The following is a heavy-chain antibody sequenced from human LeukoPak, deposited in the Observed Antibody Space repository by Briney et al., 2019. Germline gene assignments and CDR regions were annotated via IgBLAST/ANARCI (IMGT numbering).Heavy chain of an antibody. V-gene: IGHV3-30*02. CDR2: IRYDGSNK. D-gene: IGHD6-19*01. CDR3: AKDIPYSSGWYGDGTYNWFDP. J-gene: IGHJ5*02. Sequence: PGGSLRLSCAASGFTFSSYGMHWVRQAPGKGLEWVAFIRYDGSNKYYADSVKGRFTISRDNSKNTLYLQMNSLRAEDTAVYYCAKDIPYSSGWYGDGTYNWFDPWGQGTLVTVSS. CDR1: GFTFSSYG.